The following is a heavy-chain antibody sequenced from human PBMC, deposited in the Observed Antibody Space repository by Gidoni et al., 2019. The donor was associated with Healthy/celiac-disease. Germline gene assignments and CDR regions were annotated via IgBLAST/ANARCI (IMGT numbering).Heavy chain of an antibody. J-gene: IGHJ3*02. Sequence: QVQLQESGPGLVKPSETLSLTCTVSGYSISSGYYWGWIRQPPGKGLEWIGSIYHSGSTYYNPSLKSRVTISVDTSKNQFSLKLSSVTAADTAVYYCARGSVIVNPRDAFDIWGQGTMVTVSS. CDR3: ARGSVIVNPRDAFDI. V-gene: IGHV4-38-2*02. CDR1: GYSISSGYY. D-gene: IGHD3-22*01. CDR2: IYHSGST.